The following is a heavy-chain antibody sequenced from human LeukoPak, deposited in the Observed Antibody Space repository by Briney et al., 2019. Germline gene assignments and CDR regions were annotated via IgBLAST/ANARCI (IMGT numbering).Heavy chain of an antibody. CDR3: ARDQAHYGMDV. Sequence: GGSLRLSCAASGFTFSSYSMNWVRQAPGKGLEWVSSISSSSSYIYYADSVKGRFTISRDNAKNSLYLQMNSLRAEDTAVYYCARDQAHYGMDVWGQGTTVTVSS. CDR1: GFTFSSYS. V-gene: IGHV3-21*01. J-gene: IGHJ6*02. CDR2: ISSSSSYI.